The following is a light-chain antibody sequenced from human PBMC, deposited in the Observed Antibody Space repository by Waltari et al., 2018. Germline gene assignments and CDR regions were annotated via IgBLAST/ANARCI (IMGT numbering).Light chain of an antibody. CDR3: SSQSSNDVVL. CDR1: SSDVGGDGS. J-gene: IGLJ2*01. V-gene: IGLV2-14*03. CDR2: DVN. Sequence: QSALTQPASVSGSPGQSITISCTGSSSDVGGDGSVSWYQDHPGQAPKVIIYDVNNRPSGLSDRFSGSKSGNTASLTISGLQAEDEADYYCSSQSSNDVVLFGGGTKLTVL.